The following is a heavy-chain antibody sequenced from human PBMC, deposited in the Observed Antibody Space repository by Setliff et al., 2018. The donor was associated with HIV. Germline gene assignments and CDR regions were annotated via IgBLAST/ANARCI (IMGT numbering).Heavy chain of an antibody. CDR2: INHSGST. Sequence: APLSLTCAVYGGSFNGYYWSWIRQPPGKGLEWIGEINHSGSTNYSPSLKRRVTISVDTSKNQFALKVSSVPAADTAVYYCARVARGGHSSRWYYFDYWGQGTLGTVS. D-gene: IGHD6-13*01. CDR1: GGSFNGYY. J-gene: IGHJ4*02. CDR3: ARVARGGHSSRWYYFDY. V-gene: IGHV4-34*01.